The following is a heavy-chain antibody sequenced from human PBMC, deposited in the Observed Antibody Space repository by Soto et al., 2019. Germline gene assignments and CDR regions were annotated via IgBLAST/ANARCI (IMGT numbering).Heavy chain of an antibody. D-gene: IGHD3-10*02. Sequence: QVQLVESGGGVVQPGRSLRLSCGASGFKFSTYGMHWVRQAPGKGLEWVAVISYDGNNKDYADSVKGRFTISRDNSKNTSYIQLTSLRAEDTAVYYCAKGLVGYVFGVQEYYFGMDVWGQGTTVAVSS. V-gene: IGHV3-30*18. CDR1: GFKFSTYG. CDR3: AKGLVGYVFGVQEYYFGMDV. CDR2: ISYDGNNK. J-gene: IGHJ6*02.